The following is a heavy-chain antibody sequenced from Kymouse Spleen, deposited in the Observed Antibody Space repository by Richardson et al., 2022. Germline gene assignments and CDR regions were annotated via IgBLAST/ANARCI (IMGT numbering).Heavy chain of an antibody. CDR3: AHTEMATTPHYYYYGMDV. CDR1: GFSLSTSGVG. D-gene: IGHD5-24*01. CDR2: IYWDDDK. V-gene: IGHV2-5*10. Sequence: QITLKESGPTLVKPTQTLTLTCTFSGFSLSTSGVGVGWIRQPPGKALEWLALIYWDDDKRYSPSLKSRLTITKDTSKNQVVLTMTNMDPVDTATYYCAHTEMATTPHYYYYGMDVWGQGTTVTVSS. J-gene: IGHJ6*02.